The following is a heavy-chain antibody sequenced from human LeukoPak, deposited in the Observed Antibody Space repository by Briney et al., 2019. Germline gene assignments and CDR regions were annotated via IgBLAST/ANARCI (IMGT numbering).Heavy chain of an antibody. J-gene: IGHJ3*02. CDR2: IYSGGST. CDR1: GFTVSSNY. Sequence: AGGSLRLSCAASGFTVSSNYMSWVRQAPGKGLEWVSVIYSGGSTYYADSVKGRFTISRDNSKNTLYLQMNSLRAEDTAVYYCASRMWQWLADDAFDIWGQGTMVTVSS. V-gene: IGHV3-53*01. CDR3: ASRMWQWLADDAFDI. D-gene: IGHD6-19*01.